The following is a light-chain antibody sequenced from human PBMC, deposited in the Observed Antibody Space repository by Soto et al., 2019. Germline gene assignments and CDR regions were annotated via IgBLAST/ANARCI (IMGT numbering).Light chain of an antibody. CDR3: QSYVSSLSDSV. J-gene: IGLJ3*02. CDR2: GNS. V-gene: IGLV1-40*01. CDR1: SSNIGAGYD. Sequence: QSVLTQPPSVSGAPGQRVTISCTGSSSNIGAGYDVHWYQQHPGTAPKLLIYGNSNRPSGVPDRFSGSKSGTLASLAITGLQAEEDAGYYCQSYVSSLSDSVFGGGTKLTVL.